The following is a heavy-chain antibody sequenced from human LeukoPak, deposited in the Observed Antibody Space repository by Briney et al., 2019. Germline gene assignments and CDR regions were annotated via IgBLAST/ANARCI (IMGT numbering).Heavy chain of an antibody. CDR2: IYYSGNS. CDR1: VGSISGYY. J-gene: IGHJ5*02. CDR3: ARDLGYCSTASCYAWFDP. D-gene: IGHD2-2*01. V-gene: IGHV4-59*01. Sequence: PSETLSLTCTVSVGSISGYYWSWIRQPPGKGLEWIGYIYYSGNSNYNPSLNSRVTISVDTSKNQFSLRLSSVTAADTAIYYCARDLGYCSTASCYAWFDPWGQGTLVTVSS.